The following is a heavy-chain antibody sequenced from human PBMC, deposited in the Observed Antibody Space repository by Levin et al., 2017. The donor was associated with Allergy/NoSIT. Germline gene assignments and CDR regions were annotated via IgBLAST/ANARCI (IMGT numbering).Heavy chain of an antibody. CDR2: ISGSGGST. J-gene: IGHJ4*02. D-gene: IGHD3-22*01. CDR3: AKDLEIVVVTLRLFDY. V-gene: IGHV3-23*01. CDR1: GFTFSSYA. Sequence: GESLKISCAASGFTFSSYAMSWVRQAPGKGLEWVSAISGSGGSTYYADSVKGRFTISRDNSKNTLYLQMNSLRAEDTAVYYCAKDLEIVVVTLRLFDYWGQGTLVTVSS.